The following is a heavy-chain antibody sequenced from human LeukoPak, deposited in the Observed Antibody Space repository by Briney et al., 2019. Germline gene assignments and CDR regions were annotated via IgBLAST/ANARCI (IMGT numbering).Heavy chain of an antibody. V-gene: IGHV4-39*07. CDR2: IYYSGST. CDR1: GGSISSSSYY. CDR3: ARGSRIRYYYYYYMDV. J-gene: IGHJ6*03. Sequence: SETLSLTCTVSGGSISSSSYYWGWIRQPPGKGLEWIGSIYYSGSTNYNPSLKSRVTISVDTSKNQFSLKLSSVTAADTAVYYCARGSRIRYYYYYYMDVWGKGTTVTVSS. D-gene: IGHD2-21*01.